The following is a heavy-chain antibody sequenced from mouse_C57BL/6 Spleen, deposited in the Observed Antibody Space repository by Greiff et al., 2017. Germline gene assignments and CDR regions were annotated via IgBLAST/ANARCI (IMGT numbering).Heavy chain of an antibody. CDR3: ARGDLYYAMDY. Sequence: EVMLVESGGGLVQSGRSLRLSCATSGFTFSDFYMEWVRQAPGKGLEWIAASRNKANDYTTEYSASVKGRFIVSRDTSQSILYLHMNALRAEDTAIYYCARGDLYYAMDYWGQGTSVTVSA. CDR2: SRNKANDYTT. J-gene: IGHJ4*01. V-gene: IGHV7-1*01. CDR1: GFTFSDFY.